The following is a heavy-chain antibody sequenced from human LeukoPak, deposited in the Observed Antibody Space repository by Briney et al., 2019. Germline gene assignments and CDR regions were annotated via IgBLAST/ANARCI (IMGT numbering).Heavy chain of an antibody. CDR3: ARGGSVAAAAGSDAFDI. Sequence: PSETLSLTCTVSGGSISSYYWSWIRQPPGKGLEWIGYIYYSGSTNYNPSLKSRVTISVDTSKNQFSLKLSSVTAADTAVYYCARGGSVAAAAGSDAFDIWGQGTMVTVSS. V-gene: IGHV4-59*12. CDR1: GGSISSYY. J-gene: IGHJ3*02. CDR2: IYYSGST. D-gene: IGHD6-13*01.